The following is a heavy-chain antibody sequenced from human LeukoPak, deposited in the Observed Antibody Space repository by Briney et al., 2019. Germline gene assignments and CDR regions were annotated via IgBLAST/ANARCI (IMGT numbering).Heavy chain of an antibody. CDR3: VRAPSSYESGNGYPNLGWLDP. D-gene: IGHD5-24*01. V-gene: IGHV4-38-2*02. J-gene: IGHJ5*02. CDR2: FHRGRI. Sequence: PSETLSLTCKVSGYPIGLDYYWVWIRQAPGRGLQWIGGFHRGRIQYNSALKSRVTISIDSSKNQFSLRMWPVTAADTAFYSCVRAPSSYESGNGYPNLGWLDPWGQGALVTVSS. CDR1: GYPIGLDYY.